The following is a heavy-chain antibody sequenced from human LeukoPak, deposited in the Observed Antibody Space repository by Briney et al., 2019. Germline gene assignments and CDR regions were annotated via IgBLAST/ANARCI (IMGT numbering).Heavy chain of an antibody. CDR1: GDSISSTSYY. V-gene: IGHV4-39*01. CDR3: ASRVYGLGSFNY. Sequence: SETLSLTCTVSGDSISSTSYYWDWIRQPPGKGLEWIGSIYNSGTTYYNPSLKSRVTISVDTSKNQFSLTVSSVTAADTAVYYCASRVYGLGSFNYWGQGTLVTVSS. CDR2: IYNSGTT. D-gene: IGHD3-10*01. J-gene: IGHJ4*01.